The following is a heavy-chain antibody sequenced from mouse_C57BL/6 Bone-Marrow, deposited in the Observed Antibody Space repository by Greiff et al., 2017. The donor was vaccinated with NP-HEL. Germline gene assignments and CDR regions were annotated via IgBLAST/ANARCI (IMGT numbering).Heavy chain of an antibody. CDR1: GYTFTDYE. V-gene: IGHV1-15*01. D-gene: IGHD2-1*01. CDR3: TKHGNPACLAY. Sequence: QVQLQQSGAELVRPGASVTLSCKASGYTFTDYEMHWVKQTPVHGLEWIGAIDPATGGTAYNQKFKGKAIMTADKSSSTAYMERRNLTSEDSAVYYCTKHGNPACLAYWGQGTLVTVSA. CDR2: IDPATGGT. J-gene: IGHJ3*01.